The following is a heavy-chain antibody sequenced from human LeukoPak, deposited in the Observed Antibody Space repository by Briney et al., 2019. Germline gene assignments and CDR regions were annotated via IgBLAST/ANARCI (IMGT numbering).Heavy chain of an antibody. D-gene: IGHD3-10*01. CDR3: ARDIMVRGVIITYDY. CDR2: INPNSGGT. V-gene: IGHV1-2*02. Sequence: ASVKVSCKASGYTFTGYYMHWVRQAPGQGLEWMGWINPNSGGTNYAQKLQGRVTMTTDTSTSTAYMELRSLRSDDTAVYYCARDIMVRGVIITYDYWGQGTLVTVSS. CDR1: GYTFTGYY. J-gene: IGHJ4*02.